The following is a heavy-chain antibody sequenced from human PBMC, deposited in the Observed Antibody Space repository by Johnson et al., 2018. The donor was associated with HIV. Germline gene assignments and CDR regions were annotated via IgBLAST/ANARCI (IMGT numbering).Heavy chain of an antibody. Sequence: QVQLVESGGGVVQPGRSLRLSCAASGFTFSSFGMHWVRQDPGKGLEWMTIISDDGCNKNYADSVKGRFTVSRDNSKNTLYLQMNSLRAEDTAVYYCARDAIYYGSANDAFDIWGQGTMVTVSS. CDR2: ISDDGCNK. CDR3: ARDAIYYGSANDAFDI. CDR1: GFTFSSFG. V-gene: IGHV3-30*03. J-gene: IGHJ3*02. D-gene: IGHD3-10*01.